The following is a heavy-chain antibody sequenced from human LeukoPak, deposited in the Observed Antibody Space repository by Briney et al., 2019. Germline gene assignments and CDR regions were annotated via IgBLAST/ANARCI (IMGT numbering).Heavy chain of an antibody. CDR3: AKMRTPTAHSGDAFDI. CDR1: GFTFSSYE. Sequence: PGGSLRLSCAASGFTFSSYEMNWVRQAPGKGLEWVSYISSSGSTIYYADSVKGRFTISRDNSKNTLNLQMNSLRAEDTAVYYCAKMRTPTAHSGDAFDIWGQGTMVTVSS. J-gene: IGHJ3*02. V-gene: IGHV3-48*03. CDR2: ISSSGSTI. D-gene: IGHD4-17*01.